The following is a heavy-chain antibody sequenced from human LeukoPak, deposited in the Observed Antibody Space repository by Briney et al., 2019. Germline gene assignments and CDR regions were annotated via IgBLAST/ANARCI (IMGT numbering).Heavy chain of an antibody. CDR2: TNHSGST. CDR1: GGSFSGYY. J-gene: IGHJ5*02. Sequence: SETLSLTCAVYGGSFSGYYWSWIRQPPGKGLEWIGETNHSGSTNYNPSLKSRVTISVDTSKNQFSLKLSSVTAADTAVYYCARGIQGYVWGSYRPSYNWFDPWGQGTLVTVSS. CDR3: ARGIQGYVWGSYRPSYNWFDP. D-gene: IGHD3-16*02. V-gene: IGHV4-34*01.